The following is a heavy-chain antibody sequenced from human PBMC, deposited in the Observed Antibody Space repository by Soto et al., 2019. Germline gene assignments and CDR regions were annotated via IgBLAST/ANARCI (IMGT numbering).Heavy chain of an antibody. CDR1: GYTLSELA. Sequence: QVQVVQSGAEGKKPGASVKVSCKVSGYTLSELAMHWVRQAPGKGLEWVGGFHPEDGADIYGQKFQGRVTMNEDTSTETAVMELSSLRSEDTAVSYSAQRGTRGLQSPFDDWGQGTLVTVSS. V-gene: IGHV1-24*01. J-gene: IGHJ4*02. CDR3: AQRGTRGLQSPFDD. CDR2: FHPEDGAD. D-gene: IGHD1-1*01.